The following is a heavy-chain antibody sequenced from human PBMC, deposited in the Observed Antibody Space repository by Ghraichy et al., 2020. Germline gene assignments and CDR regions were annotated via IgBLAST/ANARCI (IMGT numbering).Heavy chain of an antibody. J-gene: IGHJ5*02. D-gene: IGHD3-10*01. V-gene: IGHV6-1*01. CDR3: ARGPYGSGSPAHWFDP. Sequence: SQNLSLTCAISGDSVSSNSAAWNWIRQSPSRGLEWLGRTYYRSKWYNDYAVSVKSRITINPDTAKNQFSLQLNSVTPEDTAVYYCARGPYGSGSPAHWFDPWGQGTLVTVSS. CDR2: TYYRSKWYN. CDR1: GDSVSSNSAA.